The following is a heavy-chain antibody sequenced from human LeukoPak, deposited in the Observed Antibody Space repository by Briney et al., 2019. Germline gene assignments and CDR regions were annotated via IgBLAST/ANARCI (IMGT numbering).Heavy chain of an antibody. CDR3: ARAIVGDHFDY. V-gene: IGHV3-33*08. D-gene: IGHD1-26*01. Sequence: GGSLRLSCAASGLTFSGYDMHWVRQAPGKGLEWVAVIWYDGSNKYYADSVKGRFTISRDNSKNTLYLQMNSLRAEDTAVYYCARAIVGDHFDYWGQGTLVTVSS. J-gene: IGHJ4*02. CDR2: IWYDGSNK. CDR1: GLTFSGYD.